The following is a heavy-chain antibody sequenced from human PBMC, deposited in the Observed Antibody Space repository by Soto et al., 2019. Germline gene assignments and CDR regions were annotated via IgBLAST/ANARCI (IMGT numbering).Heavy chain of an antibody. J-gene: IGHJ6*02. D-gene: IGHD5-18*01. CDR3: AKGVDTAMVYYYYGMDV. Sequence: GGSLRLSCAASGFTFSSYAMSWVRQAPGKGLEWVSAISGSGGSTYYADSVKGRFTISRDNSKNTLYLQMNSLRAEDTAVYYCAKGVDTAMVYYYYGMDVWGQGTTVTVSS. V-gene: IGHV3-23*01. CDR1: GFTFSSYA. CDR2: ISGSGGST.